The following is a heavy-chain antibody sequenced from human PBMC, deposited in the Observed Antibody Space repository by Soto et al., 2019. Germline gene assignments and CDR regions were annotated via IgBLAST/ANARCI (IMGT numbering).Heavy chain of an antibody. D-gene: IGHD4-17*01. CDR2: IYSSGST. V-gene: IGHV4-39*01. CDR3: ATRDTVTTYYFDN. CDR1: GGSINDDTYY. Sequence: SETLSLTCTVSGGSINDDTYYWGWIRQPPGKGLEWIVSIYSSGSTYYNPSLKNRVTISVVTSKSQFSLKLSSVTAADTAVYFCATRDTVTTYYFDNWGRGTLVTVSS. J-gene: IGHJ4*02.